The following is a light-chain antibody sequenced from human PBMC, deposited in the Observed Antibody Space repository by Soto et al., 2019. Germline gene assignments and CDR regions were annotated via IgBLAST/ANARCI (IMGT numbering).Light chain of an antibody. CDR3: CSYAGSYTHV. Sequence: QFALTQPRSVSGSPGQSVTISCTGTSSDVGRYNFVSWYQQHPDKAPKLMIYDAIKRPSGVPDRFSGSKSGNTASLTIYGLQAEDEADYHCCSYAGSYTHVFGTGTKVTVL. V-gene: IGLV2-11*01. CDR2: DAI. CDR1: SSDVGRYNF. J-gene: IGLJ1*01.